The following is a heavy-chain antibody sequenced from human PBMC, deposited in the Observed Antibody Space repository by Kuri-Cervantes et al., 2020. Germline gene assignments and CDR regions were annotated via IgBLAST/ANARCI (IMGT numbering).Heavy chain of an antibody. V-gene: IGHV3-7*04. D-gene: IGHD2-2*01. CDR3: ARDFKEYQLQQYYYYYYMDV. CDR2: IKQDGSEK. J-gene: IGHJ6*03. CDR1: GFTFSSYW. Sequence: ETLSLTCAASGFTFSSYWMSWVRQAPGKGLEWVANIKQDGSEKYYVDSVKGRFTISRDNAKNSLYLQMNSLRAEDTAVYYCARDFKEYQLQQYYYYYYMDVWGKGTTVTVSS.